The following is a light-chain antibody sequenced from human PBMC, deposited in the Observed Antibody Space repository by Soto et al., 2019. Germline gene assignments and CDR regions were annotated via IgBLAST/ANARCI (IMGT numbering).Light chain of an antibody. CDR2: STN. CDR3: VLYLGGGIGV. J-gene: IGLJ3*02. V-gene: IGLV8-61*01. Sequence: QTVVTQEPSFSVSPGGTITLTCGLSSGSVSTSDYPSWYQQTPGQAPRTLIYSTNIRSSGVPHRFSGSILGNKAALTITGAQADDESDYYCVLYLGGGIGVFGGGTKLTVL. CDR1: SGSVSTSDY.